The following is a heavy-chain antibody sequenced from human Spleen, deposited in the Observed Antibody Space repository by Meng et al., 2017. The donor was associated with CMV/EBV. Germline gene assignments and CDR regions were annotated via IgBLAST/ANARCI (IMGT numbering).Heavy chain of an antibody. D-gene: IGHD4-17*01. CDR1: GYTFTGYY. V-gene: IGHV1-2*02. CDR3: ARGTSRTGYYDMDV. Sequence: ASVKVSCKASGYTFTGYYMNWVRQASGQGLEWMGWINPDSGGTSYAQKIQGRVTMTRDTSISAAYMELSRLRSDDTAVYYCARGTSRTGYYDMDVWGQGTTVTVSS. CDR2: INPDSGGT. J-gene: IGHJ6*02.